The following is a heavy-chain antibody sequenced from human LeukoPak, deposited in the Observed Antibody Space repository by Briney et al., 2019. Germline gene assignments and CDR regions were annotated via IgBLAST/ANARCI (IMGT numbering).Heavy chain of an antibody. CDR2: ISNSGDAT. D-gene: IGHD1-1*01. CDR3: AKAPPYKKYFDY. J-gene: IGHJ4*02. CDR1: GFTFSNYA. Sequence: GGSLRLSCAASGFTFSNYAMSWVRQAQGKGLERVSTISNSGDATYYADSVKGRFTISRDNSKNTLYLQMNSLRAEDTAVYYCAKAPPYKKYFDYWGQGTLVTVSS. V-gene: IGHV3-23*01.